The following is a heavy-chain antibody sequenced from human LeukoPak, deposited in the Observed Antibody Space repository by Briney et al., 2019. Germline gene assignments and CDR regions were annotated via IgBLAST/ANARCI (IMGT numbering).Heavy chain of an antibody. D-gene: IGHD4-11*01. V-gene: IGHV3-48*01. CDR2: IGSSSSPI. CDR1: GFTFSAYS. J-gene: IGHJ4*02. Sequence: GGSLRLSCAASGFTFSAYSMNWVRQAPEKGMEWVSYIGSSSSPIYYADSVKGRFTISRDNAKNSLYLQMDSLRAEDTAVYYCARDQAYSFDYWGQGTLVTVSS. CDR3: ARDQAYSFDY.